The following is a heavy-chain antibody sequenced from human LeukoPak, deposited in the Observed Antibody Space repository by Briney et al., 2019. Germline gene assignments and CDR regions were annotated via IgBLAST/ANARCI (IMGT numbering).Heavy chain of an antibody. V-gene: IGHV4-4*02. CDR2: IHRSGSP. D-gene: IGHD1-14*01. J-gene: IGHJ4*02. CDR3: AREILGGFNPGAY. Sequence: PSETLSLTCTVSLDSTTSNFWSWVRQPPGKGLEWIGEIHRSGSPNYNPSLQSRVTISIDRSRNQIALELSSVTAPDTAVYYCAREILGGFNPGAYWGQGTLVTVSS. CDR1: LDSTTSNF.